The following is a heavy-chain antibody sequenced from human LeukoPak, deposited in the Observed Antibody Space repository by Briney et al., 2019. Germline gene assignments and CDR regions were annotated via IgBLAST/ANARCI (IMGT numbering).Heavy chain of an antibody. CDR1: GGSISSSSYY. D-gene: IGHD3-10*01. Sequence: PSETLSLTCTVSGGSISSSSYYWGWIRQPPGKGLEWIGSIYYSGTTYYNPSLKSRVTISVDTSKNQFSLKLNSVTAADTAVFYCAANSADYNTLGSSYKVWGQGTLVTVSS. V-gene: IGHV4-39*01. J-gene: IGHJ4*02. CDR2: IYYSGTT. CDR3: AANSADYNTLGSSYKV.